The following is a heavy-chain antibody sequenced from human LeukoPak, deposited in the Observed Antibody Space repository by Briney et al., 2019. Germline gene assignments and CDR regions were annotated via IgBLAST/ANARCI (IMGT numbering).Heavy chain of an antibody. J-gene: IGHJ6*03. Sequence: GSSVEVSCKASGGTFSSYAISWVRQAPGQGLEWMGGIIPIFGTANYAQKFQGRVTITADESTSTAYMELSSLRSEDTAVYYCARGEGDGYNDYYYYMDVWGKGTTVTVSS. D-gene: IGHD5-24*01. CDR2: IIPIFGTA. CDR1: GGTFSSYA. V-gene: IGHV1-69*01. CDR3: ARGEGDGYNDYYYYMDV.